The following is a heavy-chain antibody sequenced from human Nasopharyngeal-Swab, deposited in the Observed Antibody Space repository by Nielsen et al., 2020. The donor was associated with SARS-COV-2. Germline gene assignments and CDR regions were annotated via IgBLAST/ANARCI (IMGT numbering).Heavy chain of an antibody. CDR1: GFTLSSYS. CDR3: ARATRPRYCSSTSCFNWFDP. J-gene: IGHJ5*02. CDR2: ISSSSSTI. V-gene: IGHV3-48*01. Sequence: GESLKISCAASGFTLSSYSMNWVRQAPGKGLEWVSYISSSSSTIYYADSVKGRFTISRDNAKNSLYLQMNSLRAEDTAVYYCARATRPRYCSSTSCFNWFDPWAREPWSPSPQ. D-gene: IGHD2-2*01.